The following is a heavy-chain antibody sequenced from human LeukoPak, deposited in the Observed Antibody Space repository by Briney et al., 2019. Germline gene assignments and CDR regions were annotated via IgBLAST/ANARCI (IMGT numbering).Heavy chain of an antibody. J-gene: IGHJ4*02. V-gene: IGHV4-59*01. CDR2: MQSTGIS. CDR3: ARDKRHSYGRYFDP. CDR1: GHSISTYH. D-gene: IGHD5-18*01. Sequence: PSETLSLTCSVSGHSISTYHWNWIRKPPGKGLEWIGYMQSTGISKYNPSLKSRVNIFVDTSKNQFVLNLRSVTAADTAVYYCARDKRHSYGRYFDPWGQGMLVTVSS.